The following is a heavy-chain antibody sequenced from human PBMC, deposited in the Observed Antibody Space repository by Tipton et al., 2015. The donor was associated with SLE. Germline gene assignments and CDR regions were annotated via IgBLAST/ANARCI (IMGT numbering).Heavy chain of an antibody. CDR1: GYSFTSYW. CDR2: IFPGDSDT. CDR3: ARPPRDYGDYEYLHH. V-gene: IGHV5-51*03. Sequence: VQLVQSGAEVKKPGESLKISCKGSGYSFTSYWIGWVRQMPGKGLEWMGIIFPGDSDTKYSPSFQGHVTISADKSISTAYLQWSSLKASDTAMYYCARPPRDYGDYEYLHHWGQGTPVTVSS. J-gene: IGHJ1*01. D-gene: IGHD4-17*01.